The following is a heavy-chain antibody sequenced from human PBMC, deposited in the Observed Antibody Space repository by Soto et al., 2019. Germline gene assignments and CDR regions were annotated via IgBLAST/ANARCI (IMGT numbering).Heavy chain of an antibody. CDR1: GESITTSNW. CDR2: IYHRGTT. J-gene: IGHJ5*02. CDR3: TRGDAAVSGDLS. D-gene: IGHD6-19*01. V-gene: IGHV4-4*02. Sequence: QVQLQESGPGLVKSSETLSLTCTVSGESITTSNWWSWVRQPPGGGLEWIGEIYHRGTTNYNPSLKSRATITLDKSKNQVSMKVKSVTAADTAMYYCTRGDAAVSGDLSWGQGILVAVPS.